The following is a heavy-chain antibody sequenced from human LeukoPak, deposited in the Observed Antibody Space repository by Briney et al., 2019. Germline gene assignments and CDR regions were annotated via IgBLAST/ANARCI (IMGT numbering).Heavy chain of an antibody. CDR2: TYYRSKWYN. CDR1: GDSVSINSAA. D-gene: IGHD6-6*01. CDR3: ARLHSSSSDDFDY. Sequence: SPTLSLTFAISGDSVSINSAAWNWIRQSPSRGLEWLGSTYYRSKWYNDYAVSVKSRITINPDTSKNPFSLQLNSVTPEDTAVYYCARLHSSSSDDFDYWGRGTVVTVSS. J-gene: IGHJ4*02. V-gene: IGHV6-1*01.